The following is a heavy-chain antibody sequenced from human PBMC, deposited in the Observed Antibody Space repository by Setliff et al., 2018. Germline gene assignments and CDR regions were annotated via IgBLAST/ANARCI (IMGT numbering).Heavy chain of an antibody. V-gene: IGHV1-69*10. D-gene: IGHD5-12*01. J-gene: IGHJ4*02. CDR2: IIPILGIA. CDR3: SSKGGYDFPHYFDY. Sequence: SVKVSCKASGGTFSSYAISWVRQAPGQGLEWMGGIIPILGIANYAQRFQGRVTITADESTSTAYMELSSLRSEDTAVYYCSSKGGYDFPHYFDYWGQGTRVTVSS. CDR1: GGTFSSYA.